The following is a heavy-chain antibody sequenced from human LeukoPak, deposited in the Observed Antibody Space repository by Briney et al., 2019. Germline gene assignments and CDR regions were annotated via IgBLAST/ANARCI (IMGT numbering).Heavy chain of an antibody. J-gene: IGHJ4*02. CDR1: GYTFTGYY. CDR3: ARDSSGWWYYFDY. D-gene: IGHD6-19*01. CDR2: INPNSGGT. V-gene: IGHV1-2*02. Sequence: ASVKVSCKASGYTFTGYYMHWVRQAPGQGLEWMGWINPNSGGTNYAQKFQGRVTMTRDTSTSTAYMELSRLRSDDTAVYYCARDSSGWWYYFDYWGQGTLVTVSS.